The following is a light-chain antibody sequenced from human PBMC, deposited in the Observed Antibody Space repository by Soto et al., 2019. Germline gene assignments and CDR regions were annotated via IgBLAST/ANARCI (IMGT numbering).Light chain of an antibody. V-gene: IGKV3-20*01. CDR3: QHFGNSPLWT. CDR1: QSVSSRY. Sequence: EIVLTQSPGTRSWCPLEIGTLSFMASQSVSSRYLAWYQLQLGQAPRLLIYGASSRATGIPDRFSGSGSGTDFTLTISRLEPEDFAVYFCQHFGNSPLWTFGQGTKVDIK. CDR2: GAS. J-gene: IGKJ1*01.